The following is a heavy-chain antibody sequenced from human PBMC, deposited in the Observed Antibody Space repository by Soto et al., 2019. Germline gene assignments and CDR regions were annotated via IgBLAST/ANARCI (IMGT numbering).Heavy chain of an antibody. D-gene: IGHD3-22*01. V-gene: IGHV1-18*04. CDR1: GYTFTNYG. J-gene: IGHJ6*02. CDR3: ARDREYYYDSSGNYYYHYGMDV. Sequence: QLQLVESGAEVKKPGASVKVSCKASGYTFTNYGISWVRQAPGQGLEWMGWISGYNGNTKYAQKFQGRVTMTTDTPTNTAYMDLRSLRSDDTAVYYCARDREYYYDSSGNYYYHYGMDVWGQGTTVTVS. CDR2: ISGYNGNT.